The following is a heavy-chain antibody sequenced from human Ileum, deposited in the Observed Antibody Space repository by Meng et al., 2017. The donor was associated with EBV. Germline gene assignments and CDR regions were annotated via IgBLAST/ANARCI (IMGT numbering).Heavy chain of an antibody. CDR2: INHSGST. D-gene: IGHD3-10*01. Sequence: VHHHEWGGGLLKPSQTRSPAVAVFGGSFSGYYWSWIRQPPGKGLEWMGEINHSGSTNYNPSLKSRVTISVDTSKNQFSLKLSSVTAADTAVYYCARGNKVSDRGFDYWGQGTLVTVSS. CDR3: ARGNKVSDRGFDY. CDR1: GGSFSGYY. J-gene: IGHJ4*02. V-gene: IGHV4-34*01.